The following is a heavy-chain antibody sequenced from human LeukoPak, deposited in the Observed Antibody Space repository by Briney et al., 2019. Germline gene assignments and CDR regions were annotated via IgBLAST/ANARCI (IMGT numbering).Heavy chain of an antibody. D-gene: IGHD6-19*01. Sequence: PGGSLRLSCAASGFTFSSYSMNWVRQVPGKGLEWVSSISSSSSYIYYADSVKGRFTISRDNAKNSLYLQMNSLRAEDTAVYYCARDWLQGSSGWYWGQGTLVTVSS. J-gene: IGHJ4*02. CDR3: ARDWLQGSSGWY. CDR2: ISSSSSYI. CDR1: GFTFSSYS. V-gene: IGHV3-21*01.